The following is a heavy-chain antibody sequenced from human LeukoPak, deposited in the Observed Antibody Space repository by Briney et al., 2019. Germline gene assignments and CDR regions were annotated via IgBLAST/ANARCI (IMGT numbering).Heavy chain of an antibody. V-gene: IGHV3-23*01. J-gene: IGHJ6*02. CDR3: AKDKGWGYSSYDYYGMDV. CDR2: ISGSGGST. D-gene: IGHD1-26*01. Sequence: GGSLRLSCAASGFPFSSYAMSWVRQAPGKGLEWVSAISGSGGSTYYADSVKGRFTISRDISKNTLYVQMNSLRAEDAAVYYCAKDKGWGYSSYDYYGMDVWGQGTTVTVSS. CDR1: GFPFSSYA.